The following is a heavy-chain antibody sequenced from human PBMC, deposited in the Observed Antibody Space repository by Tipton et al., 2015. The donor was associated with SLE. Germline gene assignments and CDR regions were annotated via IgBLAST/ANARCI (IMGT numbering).Heavy chain of an antibody. V-gene: IGHV4-59*01. CDR1: GGSISSYY. D-gene: IGHD2-2*01. CDR3: ARDNDQLLHFDY. J-gene: IGHJ4*02. Sequence: TLSLTCTVSGGSISSYYWSWIRQPPGKGLEWIGYIYDSGSTYYNPPLKSRVTISVDTSKNQFSLKLSSVTAADTAVYYCARDNDQLLHFDYWGQGTLVTVSS. CDR2: IYDSGST.